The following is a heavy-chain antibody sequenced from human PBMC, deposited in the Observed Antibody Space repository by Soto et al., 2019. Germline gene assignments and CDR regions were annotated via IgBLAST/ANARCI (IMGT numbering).Heavy chain of an antibody. Sequence: PGGSLRLSCAASGFTFSDYYMSWIRQAPGKGLEWVSYISSSGSTIYYADSVKGRFTISRDNAKNSLCLQMNSLRAEDTAVYYSARDSSGWHWYFDLWGRGTLVPSPQ. CDR1: GFTFSDYY. CDR2: ISSSGSTI. J-gene: IGHJ2*01. V-gene: IGHV3-11*04. D-gene: IGHD6-19*01. CDR3: ARDSSGWHWYFDL.